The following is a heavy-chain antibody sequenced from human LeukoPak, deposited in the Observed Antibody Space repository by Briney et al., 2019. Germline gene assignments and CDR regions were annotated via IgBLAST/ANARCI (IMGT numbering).Heavy chain of an antibody. Sequence: GASVKASCKASGYTFTGYYMHWVRQAPGQGLEWMGWINPNSGGTNYAQKFQGRVTMTRDTSISTAYMELSRLRSDDTAVYYCARDRFVVVPAASYYGMDVWGQGTTVTVSS. CDR1: GYTFTGYY. D-gene: IGHD2-2*01. CDR3: ARDRFVVVPAASYYGMDV. CDR2: INPNSGGT. V-gene: IGHV1-2*02. J-gene: IGHJ6*02.